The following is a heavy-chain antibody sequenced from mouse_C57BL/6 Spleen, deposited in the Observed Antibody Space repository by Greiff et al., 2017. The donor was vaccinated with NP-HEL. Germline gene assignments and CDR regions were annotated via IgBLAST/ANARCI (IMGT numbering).Heavy chain of an antibody. CDR2: ISSGGSYT. V-gene: IGHV5-6*01. J-gene: IGHJ2*01. Sequence: EVHLVESGGGLVKPGGSLKLSCAASGFTFSSYAMSWVRQTPEKRLEWVATISSGGSYTYYPDSVKGRFTISRDNAKNTLYLQMSSLKSEDTAMYYCARPHGDEGYYFDYWGQGTTLTVSS. CDR3: ARPHGDEGYYFDY. D-gene: IGHD3-3*01. CDR1: GFTFSSYA.